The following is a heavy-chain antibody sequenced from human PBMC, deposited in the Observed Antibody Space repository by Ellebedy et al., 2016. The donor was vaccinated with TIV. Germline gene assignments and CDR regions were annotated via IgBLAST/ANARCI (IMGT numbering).Heavy chain of an antibody. V-gene: IGHV3-7*01. CDR1: GFMFNNYW. CDR2: IKQGGSEK. D-gene: IGHD2-15*01. CDR3: VRDKMVDATTGSKFDY. J-gene: IGHJ4*02. Sequence: GESLKISCAASGFMFNNYWMSWVRQAPGKGLEWVATIKQGGSEKYYVASVTGRFTISRDNAKKSLYLQMNSLRAEGTDTAVYYCVRDKMVDATTGSKFDYWGQGTLVTVSS.